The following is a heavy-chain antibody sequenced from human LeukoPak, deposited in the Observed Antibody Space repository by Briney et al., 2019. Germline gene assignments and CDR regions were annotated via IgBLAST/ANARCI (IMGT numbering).Heavy chain of an antibody. Sequence: SETLSLTCTVSGGSISSYYWSWIRQPAGKGLEWIGRIYTSGSTHYNPSLQSRVTMSVNTSKNKFSLTLSSVTAACRAGYYCAVGYSCRTTGIDVWGQGTTVTVSS. D-gene: IGHD6-13*01. V-gene: IGHV4-4*07. CDR1: GGSISSYY. CDR3: AVGYSCRTTGIDV. CDR2: IYTSGST. J-gene: IGHJ6*02.